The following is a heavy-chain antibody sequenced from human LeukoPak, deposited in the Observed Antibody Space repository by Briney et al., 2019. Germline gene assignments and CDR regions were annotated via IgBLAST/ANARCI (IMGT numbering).Heavy chain of an antibody. CDR2: IKPDGSVG. J-gene: IGHJ1*01. Sequence: GGSLRLSCAASGFTFSSYWMTWVRQAPGKGLEWVANIKPDGSVGYYVDSARGRFIISRDNAGNSLYLQMNSLRVEDTAVYYCAQNLVAAAGDHWGQGTLLIVSS. CDR1: GFTFSSYW. D-gene: IGHD6-13*01. CDR3: AQNLVAAAGDH. V-gene: IGHV3-7*01.